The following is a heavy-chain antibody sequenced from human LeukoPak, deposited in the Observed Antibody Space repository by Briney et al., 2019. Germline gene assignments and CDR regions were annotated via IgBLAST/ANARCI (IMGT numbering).Heavy chain of an antibody. CDR1: GFSFSSYW. CDR2: IKQDGSEK. CDR3: ARELH. V-gene: IGHV3-7*01. Sequence: GGSLRLSCVGSGFSFSSYWVTWVRQAPGKGLEWVANIKQDGSEKYFLDSVEGRFTISRDNSKNTLYLQMNSLRVEDTAVYYCARELHWGQGTLVTVSS. J-gene: IGHJ4*02.